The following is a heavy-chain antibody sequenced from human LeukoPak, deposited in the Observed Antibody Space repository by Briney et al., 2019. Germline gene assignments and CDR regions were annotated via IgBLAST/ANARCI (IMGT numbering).Heavy chain of an antibody. CDR3: ARVIAVAGCFDY. CDR1: GFTVSSNY. CDR2: IYSGGST. Sequence: GGSLRLSCAASGFTVSSNYMSWVRQAPGKGLEWVSVIYSGGSTYYADSVKGRFTISRDNSKNTLYLQMNSLRAEDTAVYYCARVIAVAGCFDYWGQGTLVTVSS. V-gene: IGHV3-53*01. D-gene: IGHD6-19*01. J-gene: IGHJ4*02.